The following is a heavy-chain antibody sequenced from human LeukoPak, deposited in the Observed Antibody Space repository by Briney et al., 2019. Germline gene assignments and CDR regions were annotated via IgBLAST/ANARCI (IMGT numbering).Heavy chain of an antibody. V-gene: IGHV3-48*01. Sequence: GGSLRLSCAASGFTFSSYSMNWVRQAPGKGLEWVSYISSSSSTTYYADSVKGRFTSSRDNSKNTLYLQMNSLRAEDTAIYYCANEYSKGDVWGQGTTVTVSS. J-gene: IGHJ3*01. D-gene: IGHD4-11*01. CDR3: ANEYSKGDV. CDR2: ISSSSSTT. CDR1: GFTFSSYS.